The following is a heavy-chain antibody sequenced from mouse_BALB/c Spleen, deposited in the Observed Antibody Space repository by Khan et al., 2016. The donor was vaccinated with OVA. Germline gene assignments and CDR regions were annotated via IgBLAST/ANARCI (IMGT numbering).Heavy chain of an antibody. J-gene: IGHJ4*01. CDR3: ARWFDGYSSLYAMDY. CDR2: IWSDGST. V-gene: IGHV2-6*02. CDR1: GFSLTNYG. D-gene: IGHD2-3*01. Sequence: QVQLKQSGPGLAAPSQSLSITCTVSGFSLTNYGVHWVRQPPGKGLEWLVVIWSDGSTNYNSVLKSRLSISKDNSKSQVFLKMNSLQTDDTTMYYCARWFDGYSSLYAMDYWGQGTSVTVSS.